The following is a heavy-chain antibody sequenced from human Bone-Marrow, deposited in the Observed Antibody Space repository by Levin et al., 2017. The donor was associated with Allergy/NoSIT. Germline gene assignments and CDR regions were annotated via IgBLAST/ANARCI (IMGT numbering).Heavy chain of an antibody. CDR2: IQPKTGDT. Sequence: ASVKVSCKASGYRFTGHYIHWLRQTPGQGLEWMGFIQPKTGDTNSAQKFQGRVTLTSDTSISTVFMELSRVTSDDTALYYCAKSGTTAFYYAFDPWGQGTPVIVSS. J-gene: IGHJ5*02. CDR1: GYRFTGHY. V-gene: IGHV1-2*02. CDR3: AKSGTTAFYYAFDP. D-gene: IGHD3-22*01.